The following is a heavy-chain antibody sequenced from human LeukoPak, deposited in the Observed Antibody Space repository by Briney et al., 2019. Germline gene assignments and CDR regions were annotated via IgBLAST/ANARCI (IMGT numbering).Heavy chain of an antibody. CDR1: GFTFSSYE. J-gene: IGHJ3*02. CDR3: ARVGGITMIVVLIGDAFDI. Sequence: LRLSCAASGFTFSSYEMNWVRQPPGKGLEWIGSIDYSGNTYYNPSLKSRVTISGDTSKNQFSLRLSSVTAADTAVYYCARVGGITMIVVLIGDAFDIWGQGTMVTVSS. V-gene: IGHV4-39*07. D-gene: IGHD3-22*01. CDR2: IDYSGNT.